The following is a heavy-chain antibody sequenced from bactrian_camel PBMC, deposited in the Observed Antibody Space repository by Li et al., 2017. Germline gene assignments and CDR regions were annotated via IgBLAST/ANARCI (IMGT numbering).Heavy chain of an antibody. J-gene: IGHJ4*01. V-gene: IGHV3S6*01. CDR3: TNGIY. CDR2: IDWDGKDV. CDR1: RFSFSNYY. Sequence: VQLVESGGSLVQPGGSLRLSCIASRFSFSNYYMSWVRQAPGKGPEWVAGIDWDGKDVHYPDSMRGRFFISRDNSKRTLWLQMNNLKSEDTARYYCTNGIYWGQGTQVTVS.